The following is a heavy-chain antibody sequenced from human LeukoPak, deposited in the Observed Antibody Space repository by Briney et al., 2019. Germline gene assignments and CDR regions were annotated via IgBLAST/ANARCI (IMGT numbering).Heavy chain of an antibody. CDR3: ARVHRNDYGDYE. V-gene: IGHV1-2*02. D-gene: IGHD4-17*01. CDR1: GYTFTGYY. Sequence: ASVKVSCTASGYTFTGYYMHWVRQAPGQGLEWMGWINPNSGGTNYAQKFQGRVTMTRDTSISTAYMELSRLRSDDTAVYYCARVHRNDYGDYEWGQGTLVTVSS. J-gene: IGHJ4*02. CDR2: INPNSGGT.